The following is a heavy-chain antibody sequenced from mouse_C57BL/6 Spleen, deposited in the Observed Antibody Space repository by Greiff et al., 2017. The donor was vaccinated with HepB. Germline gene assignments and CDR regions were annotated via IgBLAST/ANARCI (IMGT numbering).Heavy chain of an antibody. D-gene: IGHD1-1*01. CDR3: SSSPYGSSHYYAMDY. CDR1: GYTFTSYW. CDR2: IYPGNSDT. Sequence: EVQLQQSGTVLARPGASVKMSCKTSGYTFTSYWMHWVKQRPGQGLEWIGAIYPGNSDTSYNQKFKGKAKLTAVTSASTAYMELSSLTNEDSAVYYCSSSPYGSSHYYAMDYWGQGTSVTVSS. J-gene: IGHJ4*01. V-gene: IGHV1-5*01.